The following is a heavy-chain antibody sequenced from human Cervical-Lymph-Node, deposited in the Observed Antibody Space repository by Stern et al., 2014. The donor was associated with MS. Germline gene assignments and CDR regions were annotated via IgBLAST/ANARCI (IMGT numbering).Heavy chain of an antibody. CDR3: TIGKFCSTTSCYFTDL. J-gene: IGHJ5*02. V-gene: IGHV1-2*06. Sequence: VQLVQSGAEVKKPGASVKVSCKASGYSFRDYYIHWVRQAPGQGLEWMGRINPYSGGPNYAQKFQGRVTMTRDTSISTAYIELNRLRYDDTAVFYCTIGKFCSTTSCYFTDLWGQGTLVTVSS. D-gene: IGHD2-2*01. CDR2: INPYSGGP. CDR1: GYSFRDYY.